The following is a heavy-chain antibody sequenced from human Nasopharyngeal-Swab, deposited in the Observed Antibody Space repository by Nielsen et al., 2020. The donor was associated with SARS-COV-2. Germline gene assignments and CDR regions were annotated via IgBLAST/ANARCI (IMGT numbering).Heavy chain of an antibody. V-gene: IGHV7-4-1*02. CDR1: GYTFTYRY. J-gene: IGHJ6*02. CDR3: ARDPSSSSSYYYYYGMDV. D-gene: IGHD6-13*01. CDR2: INTNTGNP. Sequence: ASVKVSCKASGYTFTYRYLHWVRQAPGQGLEWMGWINTNTGNPTYAQGFTGRFVFSLDTSVSTAYLQISSLKAEDTAVYYCARDPSSSSSYYYYYGMDVWGQGTTVTVSS.